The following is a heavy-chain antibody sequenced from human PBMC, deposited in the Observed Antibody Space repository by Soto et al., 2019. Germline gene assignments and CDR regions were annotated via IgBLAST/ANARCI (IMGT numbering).Heavy chain of an antibody. CDR1: GFNFTTYS. CDR3: VRGGHGSGSYLGSY. D-gene: IGHD3-10*01. V-gene: IGHV3-7*03. J-gene: IGHJ4*02. CDR2: IRQDGGAQ. Sequence: PGGSLKLSCVASGFNFTTYSMSWVRHAPGKGLEWVANIRQDGGAQYYVDSVKGRFTISRDNAKNSVYLQMDSLRAEDTAVYYCVRGGHGSGSYLGSYWGQGILVTVSS.